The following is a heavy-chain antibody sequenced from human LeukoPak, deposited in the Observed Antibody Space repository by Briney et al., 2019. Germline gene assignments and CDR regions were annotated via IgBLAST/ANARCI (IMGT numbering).Heavy chain of an antibody. Sequence: GGSLRLSCAASGFIFDSYSMNWGRQAPGKELEWVSYISSGGSMISYADSVRGRFAISRDNANNSLYLQMNSLRADDTAVYYCARDIAPSAIPDAFDFWGLGAMVTVS. CDR1: GFIFDSYS. V-gene: IGHV3-48*01. CDR3: ARDIAPSAIPDAFDF. CDR2: ISSGGSMI. D-gene: IGHD2-2*02. J-gene: IGHJ3*01.